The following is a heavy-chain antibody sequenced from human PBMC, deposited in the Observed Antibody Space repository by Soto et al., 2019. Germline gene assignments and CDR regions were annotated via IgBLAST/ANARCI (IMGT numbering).Heavy chain of an antibody. CDR1: GYSFTSYW. D-gene: IGHD4-4*01. J-gene: IGHJ4*02. CDR2: IYPGDSDT. CDR3: ARGIRTTVTSNYFDY. Sequence: GESLKISCKGSGYSFTSYWIGWVRQMPGKGLEWMGIIYPGDSDTRYSPSFQGQVTISADKSISTAYLQXSSLKASDTAMYYCARGIRTTVTSNYFDYWGQGTLVTVSS. V-gene: IGHV5-51*01.